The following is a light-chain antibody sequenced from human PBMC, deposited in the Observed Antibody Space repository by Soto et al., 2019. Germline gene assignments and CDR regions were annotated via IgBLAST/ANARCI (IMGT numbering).Light chain of an antibody. Sequence: QSVLTQPPSVSAAPGQKVTISCSGSGSNVGTYSVSWYQHLPGTAPKLLIYDSTTRPSGIPDRFSGSKSGTSATLGITGLQTGDEAEYYCGVWDRSLTTYVFGPGTKLTVL. V-gene: IGLV1-51*01. J-gene: IGLJ1*01. CDR2: DST. CDR3: GVWDRSLTTYV. CDR1: GSNVGTYS.